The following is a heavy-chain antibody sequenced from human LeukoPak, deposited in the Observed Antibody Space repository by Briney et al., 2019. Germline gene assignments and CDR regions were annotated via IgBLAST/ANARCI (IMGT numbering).Heavy chain of an antibody. CDR2: IYYSGST. J-gene: IGHJ4*02. V-gene: IGHV4-59*08. CDR1: GGSISSYY. Sequence: SETLSLTCTVSGGSISSYYWSWIRQPPGKGLEWIGYIYYSGSTNYNPSLKSRVTISVDTPKNQFSLKLSSVTAADTAVYYCARAPPVWDTLFDYWGQGTLVTVSS. CDR3: ARAPPVWDTLFDY. D-gene: IGHD5-18*01.